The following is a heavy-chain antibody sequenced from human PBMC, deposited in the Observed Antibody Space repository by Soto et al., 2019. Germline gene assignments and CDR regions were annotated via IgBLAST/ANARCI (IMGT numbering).Heavy chain of an antibody. D-gene: IGHD5-12*01. Sequence: LSLTCAVSGGSISSGGYSWSWIRQAPGKGLEWVSYISSSGSTIYYADSVKGRFTISRDNAKNSLFLQMNSLRAEDTAVYYCARAGMYGGYLFDYWGQGTLVTVSS. J-gene: IGHJ4*02. CDR1: GGSISSGGYS. CDR3: ARAGMYGGYLFDY. V-gene: IGHV3-11*01. CDR2: ISSSGSTI.